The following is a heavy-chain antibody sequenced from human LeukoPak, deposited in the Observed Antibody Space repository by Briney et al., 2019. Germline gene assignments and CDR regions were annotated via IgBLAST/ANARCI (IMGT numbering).Heavy chain of an antibody. D-gene: IGHD3-16*02. Sequence: PSETLSLTCAVYGGSFSGYYWSWIRQPPGKGLEWIGEINHSGSTNYNPSLKSRVTISVDTSKNQFSLKLSSVTAADTAVYYCARGLSPYYYYYMDVWGNGTTVTVSS. V-gene: IGHV4-34*01. CDR2: INHSGST. CDR1: GGSFSGYY. CDR3: ARGLSPYYYYYMDV. J-gene: IGHJ6*03.